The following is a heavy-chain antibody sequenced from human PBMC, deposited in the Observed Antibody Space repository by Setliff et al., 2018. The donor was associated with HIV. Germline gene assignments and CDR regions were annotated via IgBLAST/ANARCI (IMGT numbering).Heavy chain of an antibody. CDR2: ITHDGSSK. CDR1: GFTFSSYT. J-gene: IGHJ4*02. CDR3: ARDKDEDYGSTSFDY. D-gene: IGHD4-17*01. V-gene: IGHV3-30*07. Sequence: GGSLRLSCAASGFTFSSYTMHWVRQAPGKGLEWVAVITHDGSSKYYADSVKGRFTISRDNSKNTLYLQLNSLRPEDTAVYYCARDKDEDYGSTSFDYWGQGILVTVSS.